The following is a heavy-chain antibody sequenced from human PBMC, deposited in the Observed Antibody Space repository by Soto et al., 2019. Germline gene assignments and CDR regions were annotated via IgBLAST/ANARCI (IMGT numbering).Heavy chain of an antibody. CDR3: ARGHLGITTTGTWYDFNY. Sequence: SETLSLTCTVSGDSISSYYWTWIRQPPGKGLEYIGYIYYSGRTYYNPSLKSRVTISVDTSKNQFSLKLSSVTAADTAVYYCARGHLGITTTGTWYDFNYWGQGTLVTVSS. CDR2: IYYSGRT. D-gene: IGHD2-15*01. V-gene: IGHV4-59*01. J-gene: IGHJ4*02. CDR1: GDSISSYY.